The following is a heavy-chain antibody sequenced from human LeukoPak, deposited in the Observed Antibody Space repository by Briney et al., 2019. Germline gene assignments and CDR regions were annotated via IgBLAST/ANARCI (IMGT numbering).Heavy chain of an antibody. D-gene: IGHD1-26*01. CDR3: AKEVDLAFDI. Sequence: GSLRLSCAASGFTFSSYSMNWVRQAPGKGLEWVSSISSSSSYIYYADSVKGRFTISRDNSKNTLYLQMNSLRAEDTAVYYCAKEVDLAFDIWGQGTMVTVSS. CDR2: ISSSSSYI. V-gene: IGHV3-21*04. J-gene: IGHJ3*02. CDR1: GFTFSSYS.